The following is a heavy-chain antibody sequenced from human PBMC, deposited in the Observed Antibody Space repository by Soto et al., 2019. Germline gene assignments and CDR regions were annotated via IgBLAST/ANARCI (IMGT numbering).Heavy chain of an antibody. CDR1: GGTFSSYA. CDR2: IIPIFGTT. Sequence: QVQLVQSGADVKKPGSSVKVSCKASGGTFSSYAISWVRQAPGQGLEWMGGIIPIFGTTNYARRFQGRVTITADKSTSTACMELRSLRSEDTAVYYCARGTRSGSYYYYGFDVWGQGTTVTVSS. J-gene: IGHJ6*02. CDR3: ARGTRSGSYYYYGFDV. V-gene: IGHV1-69*06. D-gene: IGHD1-26*01.